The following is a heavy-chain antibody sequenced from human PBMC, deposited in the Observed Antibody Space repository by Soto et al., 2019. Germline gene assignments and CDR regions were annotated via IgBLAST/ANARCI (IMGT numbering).Heavy chain of an antibody. V-gene: IGHV1-18*01. CDR3: ARSSCGGDCYSGWTLLDRSYDY. J-gene: IGHJ4*02. CDR2: ISAYNGNT. D-gene: IGHD2-21*02. Sequence: GASVKVSCKASGYTFTSYGISWVRQAPGQGLEWMGWISAYNGNTNYAQKLQGRVTMTTDTSTSTAYMELRSLRSDDTAVYYCARSSCGGDCYSGWTLLDRSYDYWRQGTLVTVSS. CDR1: GYTFTSYG.